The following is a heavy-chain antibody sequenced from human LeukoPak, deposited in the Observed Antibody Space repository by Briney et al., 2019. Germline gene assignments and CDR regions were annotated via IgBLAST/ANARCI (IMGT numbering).Heavy chain of an antibody. CDR1: GGSISSGGYY. CDR3: ARYYGSGRTNWFDP. Sequence: PSETLSLTCTVCGGSISSGGYYWSWIRQHPGKGLEWIGYIYYSGSTYYNPSLKSRVTISVDTSKNQFSLKLSSVTAADTAVYYCARYYGSGRTNWFDPWGQGTLVTVSS. D-gene: IGHD3-10*01. J-gene: IGHJ5*02. V-gene: IGHV4-31*03. CDR2: IYYSGST.